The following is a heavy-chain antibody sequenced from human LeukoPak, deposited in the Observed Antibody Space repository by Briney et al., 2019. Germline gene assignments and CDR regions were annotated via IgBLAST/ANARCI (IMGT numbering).Heavy chain of an antibody. Sequence: PSETLSLTCTVSGGSISSGSYDWYWIRQPAGKGLEWIGHIYTSGSTNYNPSLMSRVTISTDTSKNQFSLKLSSVTAADTAVYYCAREMYNSGGYRVSYFDYWGQGTLVTVSS. CDR1: GGSISSGSYD. V-gene: IGHV4-61*09. D-gene: IGHD3-22*01. CDR3: AREMYNSGGYRVSYFDY. J-gene: IGHJ4*02. CDR2: IYTSGST.